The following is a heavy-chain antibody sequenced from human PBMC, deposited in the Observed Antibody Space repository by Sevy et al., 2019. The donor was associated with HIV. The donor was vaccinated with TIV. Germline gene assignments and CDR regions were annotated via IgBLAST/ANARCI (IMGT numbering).Heavy chain of an antibody. CDR1: GGSISSYY. V-gene: IGHV4-59*08. Sequence: SETLSLTCTVSGGSISSYYWSWIRQPPGKGLEWIGYIYYSGSTNYNPSLKSRVTISVDTSKNQLYLKLSSVTAADMVVYYCARHNKHDDFWSDLNRFDPGGQGTLVTVSS. D-gene: IGHD3-3*01. CDR3: ARHNKHDDFWSDLNRFDP. CDR2: IYYSGST. J-gene: IGHJ5*02.